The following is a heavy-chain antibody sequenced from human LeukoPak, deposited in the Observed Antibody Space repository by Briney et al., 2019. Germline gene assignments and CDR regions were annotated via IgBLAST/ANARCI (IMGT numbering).Heavy chain of an antibody. D-gene: IGHD7-27*01. V-gene: IGHV4-39*01. CDR2: IYYSGST. Sequence: PSETLSLTCTVSGGSISSSSYYWGWIRQPPGKGLEWIGSIYYSGSTHYNPSLKSRVAISVDTSKNQFSLKLSSVTAADTAVYYCAAGDDYYYYYMDVWGKGTTVTVSS. J-gene: IGHJ6*03. CDR3: AAGDDYYYYYMDV. CDR1: GGSISSSSYY.